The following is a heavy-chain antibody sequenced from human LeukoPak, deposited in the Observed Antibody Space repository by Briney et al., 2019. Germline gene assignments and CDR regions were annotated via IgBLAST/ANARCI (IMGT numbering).Heavy chain of an antibody. CDR1: GGSVSSDSHY. D-gene: IGHD6-13*01. V-gene: IGHV4-61*01. Sequence: PSETLSLTCSVSGGSVSSDSHYWSWIRQPPGKGLERIGCIYYSGRTNYNPSLESRVTISVDTSKNQFSLKLTSVTAADTAVYYCARDHRGYSSSWPFDYWGQGTLVTVSS. J-gene: IGHJ4*02. CDR3: ARDHRGYSSSWPFDY. CDR2: IYYSGRT.